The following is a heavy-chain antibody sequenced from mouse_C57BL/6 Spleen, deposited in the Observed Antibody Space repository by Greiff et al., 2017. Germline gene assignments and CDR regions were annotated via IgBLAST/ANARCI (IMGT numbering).Heavy chain of an antibody. D-gene: IGHD1-1*01. CDR2: INPGSGGT. CDR1: GYAFTNYL. J-gene: IGHJ3*01. CDR3: ARTSSYEAY. Sequence: VKLQESGAELVRPGTSVKVSCKASGYAFTNYLIEWVKQRPGQGLEWIGVINPGSGGTNYNEKFKGKATLTADKSSSTAYMQLSSLTSEDSAVYFCARTSSYEAYWGQGTLVTVSA. V-gene: IGHV1-54*01.